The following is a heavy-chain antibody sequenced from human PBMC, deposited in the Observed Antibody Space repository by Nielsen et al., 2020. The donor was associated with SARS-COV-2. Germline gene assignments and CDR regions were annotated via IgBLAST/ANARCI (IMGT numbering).Heavy chain of an antibody. V-gene: IGHV3-23*01. CDR3: AKGNNIYNFPNIYFDY. J-gene: IGHJ4*02. CDR1: GFTFSAYY. CDR2: ISGSGGST. Sequence: GGSLRLSCAASGFTFSAYYMTWIRQAPGKGLQWVSIISGSGGSTYYADSVKGRFTITRDNSKNTLYLQMNSLRAEDTAVYYCAKGNNIYNFPNIYFDYWGQGALVTVSS. D-gene: IGHD5-24*01.